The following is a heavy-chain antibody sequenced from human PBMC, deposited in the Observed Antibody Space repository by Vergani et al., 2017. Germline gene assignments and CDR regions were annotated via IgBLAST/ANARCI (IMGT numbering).Heavy chain of an antibody. J-gene: IGHJ5*02. CDR1: GGSISSYY. V-gene: IGHV4-59*01. CDR3: ARENYGDYEGNWFDP. D-gene: IGHD4-17*01. CDR2: IYYSGST. Sequence: QVQLQESGPGLVKPSETLSLTCTVSGGSISSYYWSWIRQPPGEGLEWIGYIYYSGSTNYNPPLKSRGTISVDTSKNQFSLKLNSVTAADTAVYYCARENYGDYEGNWFDPWGQGTLVTVSS.